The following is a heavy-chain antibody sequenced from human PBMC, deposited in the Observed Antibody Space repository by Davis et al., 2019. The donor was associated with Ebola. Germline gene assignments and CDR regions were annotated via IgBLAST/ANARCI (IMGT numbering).Heavy chain of an antibody. V-gene: IGHV4-4*02. CDR2: IYHSGST. CDR1: GGSISSSNW. Sequence: PSETLSLTCAVSGGSISSSNWWSWVRQPPGKGLEWIGEIYHSGSTNYNPSLKSRVTISVDKSKNQFSLKLSSVTAADTAVYYCARDGPTTSPRYDSSGYYFGYWGQGTLVTVSS. D-gene: IGHD3-22*01. J-gene: IGHJ4*02. CDR3: ARDGPTTSPRYDSSGYYFGY.